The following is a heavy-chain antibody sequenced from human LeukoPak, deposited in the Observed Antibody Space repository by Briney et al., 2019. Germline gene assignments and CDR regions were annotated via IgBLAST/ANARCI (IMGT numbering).Heavy chain of an antibody. J-gene: IGHJ6*02. Sequence: PGRSLRLSCAASGFTFSSYGMHWVRQAPGKGLEWVAVISYDGSNKYYADSVKGRFTISRDNSKNTLYLQMNSLRAEDTAVYYCARDSPPRPGPGAYKNYYYYGMDVWGQGTTVTVSS. CDR1: GFTFSSYG. D-gene: IGHD1-1*01. CDR2: ISYDGSNK. CDR3: ARDSPPRPGPGAYKNYYYYGMDV. V-gene: IGHV3-30*03.